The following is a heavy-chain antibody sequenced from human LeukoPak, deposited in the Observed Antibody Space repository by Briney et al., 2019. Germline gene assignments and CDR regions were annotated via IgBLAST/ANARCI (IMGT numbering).Heavy chain of an antibody. CDR1: GFTFSSYS. J-gene: IGHJ2*01. Sequence: GGSLRLSCAASGFTFSSYSMNWVRQAPGKGLEWVSSISGSSYYIYYADSVKGRFTISRDNSKNTLYLQMNSLRAEDTAVYYCAKTPYYDFWSGYYSQYFDLWGRGTLVTVSS. D-gene: IGHD3-3*01. CDR3: AKTPYYDFWSGYYSQYFDL. CDR2: ISGSSYYI. V-gene: IGHV3-21*04.